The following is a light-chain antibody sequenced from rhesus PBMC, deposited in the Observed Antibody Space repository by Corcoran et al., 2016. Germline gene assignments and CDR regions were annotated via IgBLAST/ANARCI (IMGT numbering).Light chain of an antibody. CDR1: ENVNNY. Sequence: DIQMTQSPSSLSASVGHRGTITCRASENVNNYINWYQQKQGKAPKLLTNKASTLQSGVPSRFTGSGSGTDYTLNISSLQPDDVATYYYQHGSDTPLTFSGGTKVELK. V-gene: IGKV1-74*01. CDR2: KAS. J-gene: IGKJ4*01. CDR3: QHGSDTPLT.